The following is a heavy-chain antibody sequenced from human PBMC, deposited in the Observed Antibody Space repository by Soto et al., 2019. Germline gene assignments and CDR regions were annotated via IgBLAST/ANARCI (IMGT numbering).Heavy chain of an antibody. Sequence: QVQLVESGGGVVQPGRSLRLFCAASGFTFSSYAMHWVRQAPGKGLEWVAVISYDGSNKYYADSVKGRFTISRDNSKNTLYLQMNSLRAEDTAVYYCARAWDSSNYFDYWGQGTLVTVSS. CDR1: GFTFSSYA. V-gene: IGHV3-30-3*01. J-gene: IGHJ4*02. D-gene: IGHD3-22*01. CDR2: ISYDGSNK. CDR3: ARAWDSSNYFDY.